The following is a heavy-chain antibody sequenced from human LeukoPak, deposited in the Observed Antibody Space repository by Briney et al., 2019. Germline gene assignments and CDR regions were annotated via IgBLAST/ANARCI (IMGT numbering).Heavy chain of an antibody. J-gene: IGHJ6*01. CDR1: GGSFTSYA. CDR2: IIPIFGTA. V-gene: IGHV1-69*13. Sequence: ASVNLSCNASGGSFTSYANSWVRHPPAQGLERMGGIIPIFGTANYAQKFPGRVTITADESTSTAYMELSSLRCENTAVYYCASSSSTRSTPSCYYGRDVCGEGTTCTVSP. D-gene: IGHD2-2*01. CDR3: ASSSSTRSTPSCYYGRDV.